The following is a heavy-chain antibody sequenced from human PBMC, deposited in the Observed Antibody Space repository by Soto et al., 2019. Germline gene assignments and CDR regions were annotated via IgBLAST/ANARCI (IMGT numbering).Heavy chain of an antibody. CDR1: GFTFSNAW. CDR2: IKSKTDGGTT. D-gene: IGHD3-22*01. Sequence: EVQLVESGGGLVKPGGSLRLSCAASGFTFSNAWMSWVRQAPGKGLEWVGRIKSKTDGGTTDYAAPEKGRFTISRDDSKNTLYLQMNSLKTEDTAVYYCTTDTSPMTDSSGYYYPGDYWGQGTLVTVSS. CDR3: TTDTSPMTDSSGYYYPGDY. J-gene: IGHJ4*02. V-gene: IGHV3-15*01.